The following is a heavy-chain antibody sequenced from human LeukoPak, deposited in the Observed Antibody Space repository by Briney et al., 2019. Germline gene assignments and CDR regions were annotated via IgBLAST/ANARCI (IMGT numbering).Heavy chain of an antibody. D-gene: IGHD3-3*02. V-gene: IGHV3-66*01. Sequence: GGSLRLSCAASGFTVSSSYMSWVRQAPGKGLEWVSVIYSGGNTYYADSVKGRFTISRDNAKNSLYLQMNSLRAEDTAVYYCARDRGHWDSWGQGTLVTVSS. CDR3: ARDRGHWDS. CDR2: IYSGGNT. CDR1: GFTVSSSY. J-gene: IGHJ4*02.